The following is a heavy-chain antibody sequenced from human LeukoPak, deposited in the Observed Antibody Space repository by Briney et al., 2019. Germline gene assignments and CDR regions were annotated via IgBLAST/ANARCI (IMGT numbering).Heavy chain of an antibody. V-gene: IGHV4-34*01. Sequence: PSETLSLTCAVYGGSFSGYYWSWIRQPPGKGLEWIGEINHSGSTNYNPSLKSRVTISVDTSKNQFSLKLSSVTAADTAVYYCARGGWAAGYYMDVWGKGTTVTVSS. CDR1: GGSFSGYY. CDR2: INHSGST. J-gene: IGHJ6*03. CDR3: ARGGWAAGYYMDV. D-gene: IGHD6-19*01.